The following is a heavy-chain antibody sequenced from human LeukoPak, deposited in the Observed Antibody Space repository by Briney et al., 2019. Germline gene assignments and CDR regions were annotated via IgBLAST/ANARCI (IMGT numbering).Heavy chain of an antibody. CDR2: IWYDGSNK. Sequence: GGSLRLSCAASGFIFSSYGMHWVRQAPGKGLEWVAVIWYDGSNKYYADSVKGRFTISRDNSKNTLYLQMNSLRAEDTAVYYCVRENYCPDYWGQGTLVTVSS. CDR1: GFIFSSYG. J-gene: IGHJ4*02. D-gene: IGHD1-7*01. CDR3: VRENYCPDY. V-gene: IGHV3-33*01.